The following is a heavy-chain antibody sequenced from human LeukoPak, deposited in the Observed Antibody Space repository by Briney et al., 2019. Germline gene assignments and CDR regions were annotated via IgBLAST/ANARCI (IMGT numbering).Heavy chain of an antibody. CDR2: IYTSGGT. CDR3: AGRGSSSGTFDI. J-gene: IGHJ3*02. V-gene: IGHV4-61*02. Sequence: SETLSLTCTVSGGSITNLNFYWTWIRQPAGKRLEWIGRIYTSGGTNYNPSLKSRVTMSVDKSKNQISLKLASLTAADTALYYCAGRGSSSGTFDIWGPGTFVAVSS. CDR1: GGSITNLNFY. D-gene: IGHD2-2*01.